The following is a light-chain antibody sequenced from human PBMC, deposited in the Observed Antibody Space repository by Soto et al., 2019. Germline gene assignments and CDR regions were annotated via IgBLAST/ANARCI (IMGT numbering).Light chain of an antibody. CDR1: QTISSW. J-gene: IGKJ1*01. CDR2: KAS. V-gene: IGKV1-5*03. Sequence: DIQMTQSPSTLSGSVGDRVTITCRASQTISSWLAWYQQKPGKAPKLLIYKASTLKSGVPSRFSGSGSGTEFTLTISSLQPDDFATYYCQQYNSYSPWTFGQGTKVHIK. CDR3: QQYNSYSPWT.